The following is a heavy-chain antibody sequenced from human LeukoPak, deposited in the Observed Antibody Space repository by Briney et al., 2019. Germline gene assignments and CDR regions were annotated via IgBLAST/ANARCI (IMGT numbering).Heavy chain of an antibody. CDR2: INPNSGGT. CDR1: GYTFTGYY. Sequence: ASVKVSCKASGYTFTGYYMHWVRQAPGQGLEWMGWINPNSGGTNYALKFQGRVTMTRDTSISTAYMELSRLRSDDTAVYYCARAPSWFGELSWGQGTLVTVSS. V-gene: IGHV1-2*02. J-gene: IGHJ5*02. CDR3: ARAPSWFGELS. D-gene: IGHD3-10*01.